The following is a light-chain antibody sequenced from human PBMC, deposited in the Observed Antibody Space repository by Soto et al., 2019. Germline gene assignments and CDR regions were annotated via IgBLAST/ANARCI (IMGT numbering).Light chain of an antibody. V-gene: IGKV3-11*01. J-gene: IGKJ4*01. CDR3: QQRSNWQVT. CDR2: DAS. Sequence: EIVLTQSPATLSLSPGERATLSCRASQSVNSYLAWYQQKSGQAPRLLIYDASNRATGIPARFSGSGSGTDFTLTISSLDPEDFAVYYCQQRSNWQVTFGGGTKVEIK. CDR1: QSVNSY.